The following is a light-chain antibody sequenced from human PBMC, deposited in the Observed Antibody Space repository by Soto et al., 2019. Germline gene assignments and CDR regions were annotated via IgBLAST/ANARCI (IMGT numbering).Light chain of an antibody. J-gene: IGKJ1*01. V-gene: IGKV1-5*01. CDR2: DAS. CDR1: QSISAW. CDR3: QQYENYWT. Sequence: IQLAHSRFTRPASAGARDSIYSRASQSISAWLAWYQQKPGKAPKLLIYDASNLESGVPSRFSGSGSGTEFTLTISNLQPDDFATYYCQQYENYWTFGQGTKVDIK.